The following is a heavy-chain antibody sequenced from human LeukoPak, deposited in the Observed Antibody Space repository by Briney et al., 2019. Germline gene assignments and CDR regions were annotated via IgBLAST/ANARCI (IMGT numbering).Heavy chain of an antibody. CDR1: GYTFTSYG. CDR3: ARLKFVASGGGSAFDI. Sequence: EASVKVSCKASGYTFTSYGISWVRQGPGQGIEWMGWTSAYNGNTSYAQKLQGRVTMTTDTSTSTAYMELRSLRSDDTAVYYCARLKFVASGGGSAFDIWGQGTMVTVSS. CDR2: TSAYNGNT. V-gene: IGHV1-18*01. D-gene: IGHD3-16*01. J-gene: IGHJ3*02.